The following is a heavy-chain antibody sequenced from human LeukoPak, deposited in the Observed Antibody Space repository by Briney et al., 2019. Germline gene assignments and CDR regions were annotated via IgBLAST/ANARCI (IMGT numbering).Heavy chain of an antibody. CDR2: INAGNGKA. J-gene: IGHJ4*02. V-gene: IGHV1-3*01. D-gene: IGHD3-9*01. Sequence: PWASVKVSCKASGYIFTNYAIHWVRQAPGQRLEWMGWINAGNGKANYSQKFRGRVTLTRDTSASTAYMELSSLRSEDTAVYYCARGYYDLLTGHVVTYYFDYWGQGTLVTVSS. CDR3: ARGYYDLLTGHVVTYYFDY. CDR1: GYIFTNYA.